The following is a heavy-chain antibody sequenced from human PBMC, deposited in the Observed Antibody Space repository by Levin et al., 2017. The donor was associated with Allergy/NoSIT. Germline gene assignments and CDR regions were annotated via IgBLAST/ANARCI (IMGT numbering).Heavy chain of an antibody. CDR3: GRGLGGYSGVFFDY. D-gene: IGHD1-26*01. Sequence: GGSLRLSCEGSGFTFSSFSMSWIRQVPGKGLEWIAYITSGSSYTNYADSVKGRFTVSRDNAKNSVLLQMNSLRAEDTAIYYRGRGLGGYSGVFFDYWAQGSLVTVSS. CDR2: ITSGSSYT. V-gene: IGHV3-11*05. J-gene: IGHJ4*02. CDR1: GFTFSSFS.